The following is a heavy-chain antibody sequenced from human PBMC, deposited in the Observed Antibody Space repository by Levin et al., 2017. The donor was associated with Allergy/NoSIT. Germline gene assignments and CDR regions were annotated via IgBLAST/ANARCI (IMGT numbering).Heavy chain of an antibody. Sequence: KIGESLKISCKGSGYSFTSYWIGWVRQMPGKGLEWMGIIYPGDSDTRYSPSFQGQVTISADKSISTAYLQWSSLKASDTAMYYCASQSEYYDFWSGYPPYYYYGMDVWGQGTTVTVSS. D-gene: IGHD3-3*01. CDR3: ASQSEYYDFWSGYPPYYYYGMDV. V-gene: IGHV5-51*01. CDR2: IYPGDSDT. CDR1: GYSFTSYW. J-gene: IGHJ6*02.